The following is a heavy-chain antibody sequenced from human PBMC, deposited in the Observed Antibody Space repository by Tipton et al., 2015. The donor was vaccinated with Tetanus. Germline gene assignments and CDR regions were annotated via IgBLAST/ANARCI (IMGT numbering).Heavy chain of an antibody. V-gene: IGHV3-23*01. D-gene: IGHD1-26*01. Sequence: GSLRLSCAASGFTFSSYAMSWVRQAPGKGLEWVSAISGSGGSTYYADSVKGRFTISRDNSKNTLYLQMNSLRAEDTAVYYCAKEDQERPSGSFQHALVAFDIWGQGTMVTVSS. CDR2: ISGSGGST. CDR1: GFTFSSYA. CDR3: AKEDQERPSGSFQHALVAFDI. J-gene: IGHJ3*02.